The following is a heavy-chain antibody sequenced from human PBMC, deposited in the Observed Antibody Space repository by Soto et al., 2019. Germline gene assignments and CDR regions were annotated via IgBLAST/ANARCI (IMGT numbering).Heavy chain of an antibody. CDR1: GFSLSDYW. CDR3: ARVASDYINSLDN. V-gene: IGHV3-7*01. Sequence: PGGSLRLSCAASGFSLSDYWMSWVRQAPGKGLEWVANINQDESEKYFMDSVTGRFATSRDNAKNSLYLQMNSLRAEDTAVYYCARVASDYINSLDNWGQGILVTVSS. J-gene: IGHJ4*02. D-gene: IGHD4-4*01. CDR2: INQDESEK.